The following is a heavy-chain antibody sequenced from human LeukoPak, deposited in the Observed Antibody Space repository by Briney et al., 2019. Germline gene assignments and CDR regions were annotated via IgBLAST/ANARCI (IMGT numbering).Heavy chain of an antibody. J-gene: IGHJ4*02. CDR2: ISWNSGSI. CDR1: GFTFDDYA. Sequence: GGSLRLSCAASGFTFDDYAMHWVRQAPGKGLEWVSGISWNSGSIGYADSVKGRFTISRDNAKNSLYLQMNSLRAEDMALYYCAKDMGDGYNYRAFDYWGQGTLVTVSS. D-gene: IGHD5-24*01. V-gene: IGHV3-9*03. CDR3: AKDMGDGYNYRAFDY.